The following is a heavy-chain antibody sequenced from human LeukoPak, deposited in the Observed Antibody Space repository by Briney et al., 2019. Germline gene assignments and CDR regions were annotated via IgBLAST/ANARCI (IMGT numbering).Heavy chain of an antibody. J-gene: IGHJ6*02. V-gene: IGHV3-48*04. Sequence: GGSLRLSCAASGFTFSSYSMNWVRQAPGKGLEWVSYISSSSTIYYADSVKGRFTISRDNAKNSLYLQMNSLRAEDTAVYYCARDSSNTDGMDVWGQGTTVTVSS. CDR3: ARDSSNTDGMDV. CDR1: GFTFSSYS. D-gene: IGHD6-13*01. CDR2: ISSSSTI.